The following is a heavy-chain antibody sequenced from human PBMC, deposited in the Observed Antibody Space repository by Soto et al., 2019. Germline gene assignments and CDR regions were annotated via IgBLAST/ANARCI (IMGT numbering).Heavy chain of an antibody. CDR1: GYTLTSYG. CDR3: ARGPNDSSAYYLHYYYGMDV. D-gene: IGHD3-22*01. Sequence: ASVKLSCKGSGYTLTSYGIHWLRQARGQRLEWTGWINAGNGNTKYSEKFQGRVTITRDTSASTAYLELSSLRSEDTAVYYCARGPNDSSAYYLHYYYGMDVWGQGTTVTVSS. V-gene: IGHV1-3*01. J-gene: IGHJ6*02. CDR2: INAGNGNT.